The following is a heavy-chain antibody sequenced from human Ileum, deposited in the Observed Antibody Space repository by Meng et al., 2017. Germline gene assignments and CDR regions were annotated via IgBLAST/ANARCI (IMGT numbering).Heavy chain of an antibody. J-gene: IGHJ5*02. V-gene: IGHV4-39*01. Sequence: QLQLQESGPGLVKPTETLSLTCIVSGGSVTSSSYDWGWIRHPPGKGLEWIGGITYTGNSYTTPSLKTRLTTSLDTSKNQFSLRLNSLTAADTAVYYCAGQPTSSGAGYSWFDPWGQGILVTVSS. CDR3: AGQPTSSGAGYSWFDP. D-gene: IGHD2-2*01. CDR2: ITYTGNS. CDR1: GGSVTSSSYD.